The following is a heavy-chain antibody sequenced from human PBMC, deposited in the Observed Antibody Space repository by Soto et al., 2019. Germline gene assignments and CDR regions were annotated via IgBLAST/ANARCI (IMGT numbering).Heavy chain of an antibody. CDR3: ARGALYDYGGGSHFDY. Sequence: PGGSLRLSCVASGLIFKSYGMHWVRQAPGKGLEWVAVIWTDGNSKYYLDSVKGRFTISRDNSNNNVYLQMDSLRADDTAVYYCARGALYDYGGGSHFDYWGQGTPVTVSS. CDR2: IWTDGNSK. V-gene: IGHV3-33*01. D-gene: IGHD3-10*01. J-gene: IGHJ4*02. CDR1: GLIFKSYG.